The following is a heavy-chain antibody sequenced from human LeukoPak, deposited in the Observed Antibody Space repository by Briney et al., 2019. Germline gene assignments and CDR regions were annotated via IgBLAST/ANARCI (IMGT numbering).Heavy chain of an antibody. CDR3: ANEYTKGDV. CDR2: ISWNSGSI. V-gene: IGHV3-9*01. D-gene: IGHD1-1*01. CDR1: GFTFDDYA. Sequence: GGSLRLSCAASGFTFDDYAMHWVRQAPGKGLEWVSGISWNSGSIGYADSVKGRFTISRDNAKNSLYLQMNSLRAEDAAVYYCANEYTKGDVWGQGTMVTVSS. J-gene: IGHJ3*01.